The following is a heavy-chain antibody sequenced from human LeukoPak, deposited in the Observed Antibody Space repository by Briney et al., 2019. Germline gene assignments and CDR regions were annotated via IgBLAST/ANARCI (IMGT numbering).Heavy chain of an antibody. V-gene: IGHV1-69*13. Sequence: ASVKVSCKVSGYTLTELSMHWVRQAPGQGLEWMGGIIPIFGTANYAQKFQGRVTITADESTSTAYMELSSLRSEDTAVYYCARDESLRYDFWSGYFYYYYGMDVWGRGTTVTVSS. D-gene: IGHD3-3*01. J-gene: IGHJ6*02. CDR2: IIPIFGTA. CDR3: ARDESLRYDFWSGYFYYYYGMDV. CDR1: GYTLTELS.